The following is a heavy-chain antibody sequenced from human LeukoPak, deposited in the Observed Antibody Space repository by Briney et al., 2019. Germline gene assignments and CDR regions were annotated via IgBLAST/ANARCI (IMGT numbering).Heavy chain of an antibody. D-gene: IGHD2-2*01. CDR1: GGSFSGYY. CDR2: INHSGST. V-gene: IGHV4-34*01. CDR3: AWSHCSSTSCPLGAFDI. Sequence: SETLSLTCAVYGGSFSGYYWSWIRQPPGKGLEWIGEINHSGSTNYNPSLKSRVTISVDTSKNQFSLKLSSVTAADTAVYYCAWSHCSSTSCPLGAFDIWGQGTMVTVSS. J-gene: IGHJ3*02.